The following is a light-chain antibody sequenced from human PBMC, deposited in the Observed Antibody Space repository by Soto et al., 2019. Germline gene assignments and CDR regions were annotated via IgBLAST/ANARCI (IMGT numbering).Light chain of an antibody. Sequence: DIQMTQSPSSLPASGGDRVTITCRASQSISSYLNWYQQKPGKAPKLLIYAASSLQSGVPSRFSGSGSGTDFTLTISSLQPEDFATYYCQQSYSNPGTFGQGTKVDIK. CDR1: QSISSY. V-gene: IGKV1-39*01. CDR3: QQSYSNPGT. CDR2: AAS. J-gene: IGKJ1*01.